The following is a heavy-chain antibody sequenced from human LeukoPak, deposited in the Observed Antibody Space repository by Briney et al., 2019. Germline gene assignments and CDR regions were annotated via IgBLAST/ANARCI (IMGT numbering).Heavy chain of an antibody. D-gene: IGHD3-10*01. CDR2: IASKTDGGAT. Sequence: GGSLRLSCAASGFTFSDAWMNWVRQAPGEGLDWVGRIASKTDGGATDYAAPVKGRFTISRDDSKNTLNLQMNSLKTEDTAVYYCTTGIRGDWGQGTLVTVSS. J-gene: IGHJ4*02. CDR1: GFTFSDAW. V-gene: IGHV3-15*07. CDR3: TTGIRGD.